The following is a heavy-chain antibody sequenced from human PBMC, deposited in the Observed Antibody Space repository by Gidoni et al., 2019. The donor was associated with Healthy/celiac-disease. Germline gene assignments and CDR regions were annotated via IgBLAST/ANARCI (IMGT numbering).Heavy chain of an antibody. V-gene: IGHV3-30*07. D-gene: IGHD3-3*01. CDR3: ARGAIFGEGLAATGLDY. Sequence: DSVKGRITISRDTSKNTLYLQMNSLRVEDTAVYYCARGAIFGEGLAATGLDYWGQGTLVTVSS. J-gene: IGHJ4*02.